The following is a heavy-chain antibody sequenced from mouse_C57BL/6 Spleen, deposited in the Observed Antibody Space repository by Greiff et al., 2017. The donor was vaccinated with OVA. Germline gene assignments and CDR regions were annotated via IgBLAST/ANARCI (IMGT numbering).Heavy chain of an antibody. CDR2: IYPRDGST. Sequence: QQSGPELVKPGASVKLSCKASGYTFTSYDINWGKQRTGKGLEWIGWIYPRDGSTKYNEKFKGKATLTVDTSSSKAYMELHSLTSEDSALYFCARSPHYFGSCPYYAMDYWGQGTSVTVSS. V-gene: IGHV1-85*01. CDR1: GYTFTSYD. D-gene: IGHD1-1*01. CDR3: ARSPHYFGSCPYYAMDY. J-gene: IGHJ4*01.